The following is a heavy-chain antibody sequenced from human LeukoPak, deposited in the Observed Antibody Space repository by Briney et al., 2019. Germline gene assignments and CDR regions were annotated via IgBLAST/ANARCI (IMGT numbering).Heavy chain of an antibody. CDR3: ARVFRYCSGGSCYSGVEY. V-gene: IGHV4-39*07. CDR1: GGSISSSSYY. Sequence: SETLSLTCTVSGGSISSSSYYWGWIRQPPGKGLEWIGEINRSGSTNYNPSLKSRVTISVDTSKNQFSLKLSSVTAADTAVYYCARVFRYCSGGSCYSGVEYWGQGTLVTVSS. D-gene: IGHD2-15*01. J-gene: IGHJ4*02. CDR2: INRSGST.